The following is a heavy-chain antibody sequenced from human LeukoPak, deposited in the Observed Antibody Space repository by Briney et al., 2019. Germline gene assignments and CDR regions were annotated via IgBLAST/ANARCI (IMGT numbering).Heavy chain of an antibody. CDR1: GSTFSHAW. D-gene: IGHD3-16*01. J-gene: IGHJ4*02. Sequence: GGSLRLSCTGSGSTFSHAWMSWVRQAPGKGLEWVGRIKSEIDGGTTDYAAPVKGRFTISRHDSKNTLYLQMNSLKTEDTAIYYCTTALWYYYIDYWGQGTLVTVSS. CDR2: IKSEIDGGTT. CDR3: TTALWYYYIDY. V-gene: IGHV3-15*01.